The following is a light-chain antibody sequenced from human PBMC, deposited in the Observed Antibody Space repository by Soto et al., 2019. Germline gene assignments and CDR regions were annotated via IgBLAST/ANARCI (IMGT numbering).Light chain of an antibody. CDR2: GAA. J-gene: IGKJ1*01. CDR3: QQYASAPWT. CDR1: QSVSTNY. V-gene: IGKV3-20*01. Sequence: EIVLTQSPGTLSLSPGERVPLSCRDSQSVSTNYLSWYQQKHGQAPSLLIYGAANRATGSPDRFSGSGSGTDVTLTISSLEPEDVAVYYCQQYASAPWTFGQGTKGEIK.